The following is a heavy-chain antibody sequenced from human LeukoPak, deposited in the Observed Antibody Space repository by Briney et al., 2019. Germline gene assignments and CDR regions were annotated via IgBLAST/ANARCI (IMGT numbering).Heavy chain of an antibody. J-gene: IGHJ3*02. V-gene: IGHV3-30*02. Sequence: GGSLRLSCAASGFTFTSYAMNWVRQAPGEGLGWVAFIRYDGSNKFYADSVKGRFTISRDNSKNTLYLQMNSLRAEDTAVYYCAKEDTEAFDIWGQGTMVTVSS. D-gene: IGHD5-18*01. CDR1: GFTFTSYA. CDR3: AKEDTEAFDI. CDR2: IRYDGSNK.